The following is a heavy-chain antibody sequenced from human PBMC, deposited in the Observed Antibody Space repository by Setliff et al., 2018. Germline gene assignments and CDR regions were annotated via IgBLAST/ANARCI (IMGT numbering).Heavy chain of an antibody. CDR1: GGTFSSYA. D-gene: IGHD3-22*01. Sequence: SVKVSCKASGGTFSSYAITWVRQAPGQGLEWMGGIIPIFGTAKYAQKFQGRVTITRDTSASTAYMELSSLTSEDTAVYYCARRPYDSSGYFNYWGQGTLVTVSS. J-gene: IGHJ4*02. V-gene: IGHV1-69*05. CDR3: ARRPYDSSGYFNY. CDR2: IIPIFGTA.